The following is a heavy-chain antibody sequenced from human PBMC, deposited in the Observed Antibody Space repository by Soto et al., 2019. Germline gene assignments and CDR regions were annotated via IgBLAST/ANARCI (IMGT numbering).Heavy chain of an antibody. Sequence: KTSETLSLTCTVSGGSISTYYWSWIRQPPGGTLEWIGYIYASGATTYNPSLESRVTMSVDMPNNEFSLELTSLTAADTAVYYCARSHSFDGSIYHYYFGFWGRGTLVTVSS. CDR2: IYASGAT. J-gene: IGHJ4*02. CDR3: ARSHSFDGSIYHYYFGF. V-gene: IGHV4-59*01. CDR1: GGSISTYY. D-gene: IGHD3-10*01.